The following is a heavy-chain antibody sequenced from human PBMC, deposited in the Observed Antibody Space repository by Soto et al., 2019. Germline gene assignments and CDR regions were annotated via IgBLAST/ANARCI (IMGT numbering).Heavy chain of an antibody. Sequence: QVQLQQWGAGLLKPSETLSVTCAVYGGSFSGYYWSWIRQPQGKGLEWIGEINHSGSTNYNPSLKSRVTISVDTSKNQFSLKLSSVTAADTAVYYCARAPGSPGKNFDYWGQGTLVTVS. CDR1: GGSFSGYY. CDR2: INHSGST. J-gene: IGHJ4*02. V-gene: IGHV4-34*01. D-gene: IGHD6-19*01. CDR3: ARAPGSPGKNFDY.